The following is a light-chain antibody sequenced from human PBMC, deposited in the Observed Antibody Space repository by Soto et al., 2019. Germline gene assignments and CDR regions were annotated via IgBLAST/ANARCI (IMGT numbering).Light chain of an antibody. J-gene: IGKJ2*01. CDR3: NKYSSYANYT. V-gene: IGKV1-5*03. CDR2: IAY. CDR1: QSISSW. Sequence: IHITKSHSTLCSCVGDRVTMTCLASQSISSWLAWYQQKPGEAPNLLLNIAYSLQSGVASRSSGSGSGTELTINITSLKHDHFEIYFCNKYSSYANYTFGQGT.